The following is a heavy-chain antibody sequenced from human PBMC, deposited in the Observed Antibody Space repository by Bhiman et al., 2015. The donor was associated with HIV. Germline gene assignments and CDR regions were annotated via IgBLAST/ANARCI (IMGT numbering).Heavy chain of an antibody. Sequence: EVQLLESGGGLVQPGGSLRLSCAASGFTFSSYAMSWVRQAPGKGLEWVSGISGSGGSTYYADSVKGRCTISRDNSKNTLYLQMNSLRAEDTAVYYCAKRAIVATNRYYYGMDVWGQGTTVTVSS. V-gene: IGHV3-23*01. D-gene: IGHD5-12*01. CDR2: ISGSGGST. CDR1: GFTFSSYA. CDR3: AKRAIVATNRYYYGMDV. J-gene: IGHJ6*02.